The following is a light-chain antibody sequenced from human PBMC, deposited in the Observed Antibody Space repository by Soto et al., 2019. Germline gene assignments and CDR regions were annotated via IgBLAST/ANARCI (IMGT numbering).Light chain of an antibody. CDR3: QHYNSYSEA. J-gene: IGKJ1*01. Sequence: DIQMTQSPSSLSASVGDRVTITCRASQSISSWLAWYQQKPGKAPKLLIYKASTLKSGVPSRFSGSGSGTEFTLTISSLQPDDFATYYCQHYNSYSEAFGQGTRWISN. V-gene: IGKV1-5*03. CDR2: KAS. CDR1: QSISSW.